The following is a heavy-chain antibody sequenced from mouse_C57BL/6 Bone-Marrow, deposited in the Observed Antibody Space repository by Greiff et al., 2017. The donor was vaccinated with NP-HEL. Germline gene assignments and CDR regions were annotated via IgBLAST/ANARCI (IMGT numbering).Heavy chain of an antibody. CDR2: IYWDDDK. CDR3: ARSWIWFAY. J-gene: IGHJ3*01. Sequence: QVTLKECGPGILQSSQTLSLTCSFSGFSLSTSGMGVSWIRQPSGKGLEWLAHIYWDDDKRYNPSLKSRLTISKDTSRNQVFLKITSVDTADTATYYCARSWIWFAYWGQGTLVTVSA. V-gene: IGHV8-12*01. CDR1: GFSLSTSGMG.